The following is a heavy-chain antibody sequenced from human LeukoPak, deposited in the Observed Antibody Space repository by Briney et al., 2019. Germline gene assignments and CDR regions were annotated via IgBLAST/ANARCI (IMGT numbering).Heavy chain of an antibody. D-gene: IGHD6-13*01. V-gene: IGHV4-59*08. Sequence: SETLSLTCTVSGGSLSSHHWSWIRQSPGKGLESIGYIYYTGSTNYNPSLKSRVTFSVHTSKNQFSLKLTSVTTADTAVYYCARHSPQQLNAFDIWGQGSLVLVSS. CDR3: ARHSPQQLNAFDI. CDR1: GGSLSSHH. CDR2: IYYTGST. J-gene: IGHJ3*02.